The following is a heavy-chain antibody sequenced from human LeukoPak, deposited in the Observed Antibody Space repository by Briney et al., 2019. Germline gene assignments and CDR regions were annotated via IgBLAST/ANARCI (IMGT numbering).Heavy chain of an antibody. J-gene: IGHJ6*02. D-gene: IGHD2-15*01. V-gene: IGHV3-66*04. CDR1: GFTVSSNY. Sequence: GGSLRLSCAASGFTVSSNYMSWVRQAPGKGLEWVSAIYSGGSTYYADSVKGRFTISRDNSKNTLYLQMNSLRAEGTAVYYCARPILPRDYYYYGMDVWGQGTTVIVS. CDR2: IYSGGST. CDR3: ARPILPRDYYYYGMDV.